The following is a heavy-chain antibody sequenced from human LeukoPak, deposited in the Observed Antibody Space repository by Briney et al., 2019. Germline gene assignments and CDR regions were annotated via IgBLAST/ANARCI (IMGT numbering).Heavy chain of an antibody. CDR1: LGSIISSIYY. J-gene: IGHJ6*03. CDR3: ARQANYYSHMAV. Sequence: PSETLSLTCTVSLGSIISSIYYWGWIRQPPGKGLEWIGSLDYSGPTYYNPSLKSRVTISVDTSKNQFSLKLKSVTTADTAVYYCARQANYYSHMAVWGKGTTATVSS. V-gene: IGHV4-39*01. CDR2: LDYSGPT.